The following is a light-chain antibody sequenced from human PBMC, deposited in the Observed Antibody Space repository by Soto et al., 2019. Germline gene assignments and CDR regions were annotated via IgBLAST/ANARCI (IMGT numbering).Light chain of an antibody. CDR2: KAS. V-gene: IGKV1-5*03. J-gene: IGKJ1*01. CDR1: RSISSW. CDR3: QQYNSYSWT. Sequence: IQMTQSPSTLSASVGDRVTITCRASRSISSWLAWYQQKPGKAPKLLIYKASSLESGVPSRFSGSGSGTEFTLTISSLQPDDFATYYCQQYNSYSWTFGQGTKVDI.